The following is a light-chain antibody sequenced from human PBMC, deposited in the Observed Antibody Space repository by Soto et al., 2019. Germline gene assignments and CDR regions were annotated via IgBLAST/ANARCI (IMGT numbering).Light chain of an antibody. CDR3: QSYDSRLSGYV. CDR2: TNN. CDR1: SSNIGAGYD. V-gene: IGLV1-40*01. J-gene: IGLJ1*01. Sequence: QLVLTQPPSVSGAPGQRVTISCTGSSSNIGAGYDVHWYMQLPGTAPKLLVYTNNNRPSGVPDRFSGSKSGTSASLAITGLQAEDEADYYCQSYDSRLSGYVFGSGTKVTVL.